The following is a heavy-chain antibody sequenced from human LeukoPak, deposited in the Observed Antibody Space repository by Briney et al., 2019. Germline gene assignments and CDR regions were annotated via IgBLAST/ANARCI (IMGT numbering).Heavy chain of an antibody. J-gene: IGHJ4*02. D-gene: IGHD6-19*01. Sequence: GGSLRLSCAASGFTFSSYSMNWVRQAPGKGLEWVSSISTSSTYIYYADSVKGRFTISRDNARHSLFLQMNSLRAEDTAVYYCARGPSSGWYRFFDYWGQGNLVTVSS. CDR1: GFTFSSYS. V-gene: IGHV3-21*01. CDR2: ISTSSTYI. CDR3: ARGPSSGWYRFFDY.